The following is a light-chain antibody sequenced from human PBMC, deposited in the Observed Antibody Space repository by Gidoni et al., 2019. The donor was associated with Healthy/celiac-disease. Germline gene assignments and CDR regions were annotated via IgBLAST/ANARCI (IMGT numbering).Light chain of an antibody. CDR1: QSVSSY. Sequence: EIVLTQSPATLSLSPGERATLSCRASQSVSSYLAWYQQKPGQAPRLLIYDASNRATGIPARFSGSGSGTDFTLTISSLEPEDFAVYYCQQRSNWPPARTFXXXTKVEIK. V-gene: IGKV3-11*01. CDR3: QQRSNWPPART. J-gene: IGKJ1*01. CDR2: DAS.